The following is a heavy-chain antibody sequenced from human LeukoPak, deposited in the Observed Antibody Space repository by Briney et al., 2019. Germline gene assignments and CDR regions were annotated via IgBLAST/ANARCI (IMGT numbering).Heavy chain of an antibody. Sequence: GGSLRLSCAASGLTFSSYAMSWVRQAPGKGLEWVSAICGSDAGTYYADSVRGRFAISRDNSKNTLYLQMNSLRAEDTAVYYCAACLRGGDCFSFDYWGRGTLVTVSS. J-gene: IGHJ4*02. CDR2: ICGSDAGT. V-gene: IGHV3-23*01. CDR3: AACLRGGDCFSFDY. D-gene: IGHD2-21*02. CDR1: GLTFSSYA.